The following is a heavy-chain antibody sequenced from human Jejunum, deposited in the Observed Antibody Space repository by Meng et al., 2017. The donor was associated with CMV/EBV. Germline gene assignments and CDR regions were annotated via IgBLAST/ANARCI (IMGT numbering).Heavy chain of an antibody. CDR1: GFTFGSYW. D-gene: IGHD3-10*01. V-gene: IGHV3-7*01. CDR2: MKEDGSEI. Sequence: SGFTFGSYWMAWVRQAAGKGLEWVASMKEDGSEIHYLDSVKGRFTISRDNAKNSLYLKMNTLRVEDTALYYCARGEYELLFGAFDVWGQGTMVTVSS. J-gene: IGHJ3*01. CDR3: ARGEYELLFGAFDV.